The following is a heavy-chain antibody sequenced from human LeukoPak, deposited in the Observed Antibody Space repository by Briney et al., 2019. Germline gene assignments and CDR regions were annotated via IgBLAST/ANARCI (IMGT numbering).Heavy chain of an antibody. D-gene: IGHD3-10*01. J-gene: IGHJ4*02. CDR3: ARTMVRGVTVFDY. CDR1: GGSISSGDYY. V-gene: IGHV4-30-4*01. CDR2: IYYSGST. Sequence: PSETLSLTCTVSGGSISSGDYYWSWIRQPPGKGLEWIGYIYYSGSTYYNPSLKSRVTISVDTSKNQFSLKLSSVTAADTAVYYCARTMVRGVTVFDYWGQGTLVTVSS.